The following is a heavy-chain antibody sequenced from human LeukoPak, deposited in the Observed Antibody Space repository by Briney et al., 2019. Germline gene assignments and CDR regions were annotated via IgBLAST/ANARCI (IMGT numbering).Heavy chain of an antibody. CDR1: GFTFSSYA. D-gene: IGHD6-6*01. J-gene: IGHJ4*02. Sequence: QAGGSLRLSCAASGFTFSSYAMHWVRQAPGKGLEWVAVISYDGSNKYYADSVKGRFTISRDNSKNTLYLQMNSLRAEDTAVYYCAKPISVAARDYWGQGTLVTVSS. V-gene: IGHV3-30-3*02. CDR2: ISYDGSNK. CDR3: AKPISVAARDY.